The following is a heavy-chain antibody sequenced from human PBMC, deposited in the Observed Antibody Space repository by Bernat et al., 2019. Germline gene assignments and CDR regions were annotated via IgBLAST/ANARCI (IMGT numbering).Heavy chain of an antibody. V-gene: IGHV1-69*02. J-gene: IGHJ4*02. D-gene: IGHD1-7*01. CDR3: ARRVAGTTSSFDY. CDR1: GGTFSTYT. CDR2: IIPTVGVA. Sequence: QVQLVQSGAEVKKPGSSVNVSCKASGGTFSTYTISWVRQAPGQGLEWMGRIIPTVGVAMYAQKFQGRVTITADKSTSTAYMGLSSLRSEDTAVYYCARRVAGTTSSFDYWGQGTPVTVSS.